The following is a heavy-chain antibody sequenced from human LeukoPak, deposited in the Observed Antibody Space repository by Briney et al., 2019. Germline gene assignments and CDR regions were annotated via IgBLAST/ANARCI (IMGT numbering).Heavy chain of an antibody. V-gene: IGHV4-34*01. Sequence: PSETLSLTCAVYGGSFSGYYWSWIRQPPGKGLEWIGEINHSGSTNYNPSLKSRVTISVDTSKNQFSLKLSSVTAADTAVYYCAKGGERVYNWFDPWGQGTLVTVSS. CDR3: AKGGERVYNWFDP. D-gene: IGHD3-16*01. CDR1: GGSFSGYY. CDR2: INHSGST. J-gene: IGHJ5*02.